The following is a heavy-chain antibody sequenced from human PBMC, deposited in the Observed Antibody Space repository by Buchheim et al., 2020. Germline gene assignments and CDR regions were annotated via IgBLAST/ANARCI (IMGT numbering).Heavy chain of an antibody. J-gene: IGHJ1*01. Sequence: QVQVVQSGAEVKRPGASVKLSCRASGYNFTNSYIHWVRQAPGQGLEWMGIINPSGGSTNYAQKFQGRVTMARDTSTNTVYMDLSSLRSEDTAVYYCASISGSYSGHFQHWGQGTL. CDR1: GYNFTNSY. CDR3: ASISGSYSGHFQH. V-gene: IGHV1-46*01. D-gene: IGHD1-26*01. CDR2: INPSGGST.